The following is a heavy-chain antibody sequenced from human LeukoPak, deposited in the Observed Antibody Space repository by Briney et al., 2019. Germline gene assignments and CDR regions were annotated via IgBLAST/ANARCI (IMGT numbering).Heavy chain of an antibody. V-gene: IGHV3-48*03. CDR1: GFTFSSYE. J-gene: IGHJ3*02. Sequence: GGSLRLSCAASGFTFSSYEMNWVRQAPGKGLEWVSYISSSGSTIYYADSVKGRFTISRDNSKNTLYLQMNSLRAEDTAVYYCAKDLYDSSGYYYPGGYAFDIWGQGTMVTVSS. CDR3: AKDLYDSSGYYYPGGYAFDI. D-gene: IGHD3-22*01. CDR2: ISSSGSTI.